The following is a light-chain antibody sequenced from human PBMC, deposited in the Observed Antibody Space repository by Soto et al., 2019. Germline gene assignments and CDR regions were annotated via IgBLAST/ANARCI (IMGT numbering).Light chain of an antibody. V-gene: IGKV3-15*01. CDR2: GVS. J-gene: IGKJ2*01. CDR1: QSVGSN. CDR3: QQYNNWPPNT. Sequence: ETVMTQSPATLSVSPGERATLSCRASQSVGSNLAWYQQKPGQAPRLLIYGVSTRATGIPARFSGSGSGTEFTLTISSLQSGDFAVYYCQQYNNWPPNTFGQGTKLEIK.